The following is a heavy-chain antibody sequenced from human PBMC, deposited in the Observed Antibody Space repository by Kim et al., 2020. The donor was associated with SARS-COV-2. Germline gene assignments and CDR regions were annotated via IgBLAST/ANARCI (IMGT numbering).Heavy chain of an antibody. D-gene: IGHD3-10*01. Sequence: SVKVSCKASGGTFSSYAISWVRQAPGQGLEWMGGIIPIFGTANYAQKFQGRVTITADESTSTAYMELSSLRSEDTAVYYCARDGDRYGSGSYYGYWGQGTLVTVSS. CDR1: GGTFSSYA. CDR2: IIPIFGTA. V-gene: IGHV1-69*13. CDR3: ARDGDRYGSGSYYGY. J-gene: IGHJ4*02.